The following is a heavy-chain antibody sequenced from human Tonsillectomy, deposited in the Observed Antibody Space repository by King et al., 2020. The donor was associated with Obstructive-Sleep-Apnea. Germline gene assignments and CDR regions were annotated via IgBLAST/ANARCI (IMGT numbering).Heavy chain of an antibody. CDR1: GGSISSYN. CDR2: IYYSGST. V-gene: IGHV4-59*08. D-gene: IGHD3-22*01. CDR3: ARHTAHYYDSSGYYRYYFDY. J-gene: IGHJ4*02. Sequence: PLQESGPGLVKPSETLSLTCTVSGGSISSYNWSWIRPPPGKGLEWIGYIYYSGSTKYNPSLKSRVTISVDTSKNQFSLKLSSVTAADTAVYYCARHTAHYYDSSGYYRYYFDYWGQGTLVTVSS.